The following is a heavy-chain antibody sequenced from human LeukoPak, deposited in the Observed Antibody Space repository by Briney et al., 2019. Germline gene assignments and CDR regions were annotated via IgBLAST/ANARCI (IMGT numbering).Heavy chain of an antibody. J-gene: IGHJ6*03. CDR2: INTDGSST. Sequence: GGSLRLSCAASGFTFSSYWMHWVRQAPGKGLVWVSRINTDGSSTSYADSVKGRFTISRDNAKNSLYLQMNSLRAEDTAVYYCARESGYCSSTSCYTGATGGMDVWGKGTTVTVSS. D-gene: IGHD2-2*02. V-gene: IGHV3-74*01. CDR1: GFTFSSYW. CDR3: ARESGYCSSTSCYTGATGGMDV.